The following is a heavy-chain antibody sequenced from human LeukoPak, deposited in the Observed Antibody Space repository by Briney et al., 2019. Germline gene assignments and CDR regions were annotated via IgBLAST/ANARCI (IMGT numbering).Heavy chain of an antibody. CDR3: ARGKANVVVVAATPYYYGMDV. Sequence: ASVKVSCKASGYTFTSYYMHWVRQAPGQGLERMGIINPSGGSTSYAQKFQGGVTMTRDTSTSTVYMELSSLRSEDTAVYYCARGKANVVVVAATPYYYGMDVWGQGTTVTVSS. J-gene: IGHJ6*02. CDR2: INPSGGST. D-gene: IGHD2-15*01. V-gene: IGHV1-46*01. CDR1: GYTFTSYY.